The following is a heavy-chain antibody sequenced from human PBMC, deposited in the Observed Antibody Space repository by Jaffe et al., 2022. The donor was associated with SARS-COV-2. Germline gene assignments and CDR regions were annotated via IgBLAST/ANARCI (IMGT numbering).Heavy chain of an antibody. J-gene: IGHJ4*02. CDR3: ARGGSNPRFGELLHN. D-gene: IGHD3-10*01. Sequence: EVQLVESGGGLVQPGGSLRLSCAAFGFTFSDYWMNWVRQAPGEGLEWVANIHQDGTEKNYVDSVKGRFTISRDNAKDSLYLQMNSLRAEDTAVYYCARGGSNPRFGELLHNWGQGTLVTVSS. CDR2: IHQDGTEK. CDR1: GFTFSDYW. V-gene: IGHV3-7*01.